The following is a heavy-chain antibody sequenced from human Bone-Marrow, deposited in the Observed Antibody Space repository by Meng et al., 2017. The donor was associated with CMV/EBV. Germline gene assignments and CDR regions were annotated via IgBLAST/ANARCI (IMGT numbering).Heavy chain of an antibody. CDR2: ISGSGGST. CDR3: AKDFTTDYDFWSGYYPYYYYGMDV. Sequence: GESLKISCAASGFTFSSYAMSWVRQAPGKGLEWVSAISGSGGSTYYADSVKGRFTISRDNSKNTLYLQMNSLRAEDTAVYYCAKDFTTDYDFWSGYYPYYYYGMDVCGQGTTVTVSS. V-gene: IGHV3-23*01. D-gene: IGHD3-3*01. CDR1: GFTFSSYA. J-gene: IGHJ6*02.